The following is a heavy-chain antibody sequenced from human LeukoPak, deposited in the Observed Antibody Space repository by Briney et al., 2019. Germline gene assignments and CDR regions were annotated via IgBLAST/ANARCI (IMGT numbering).Heavy chain of an antibody. D-gene: IGHD1-7*01. CDR3: ARDGITGTTAGMDV. CDR2: INHSGST. Sequence: SATLSLPCAVYGGSFSGYYWSWLRQPPGKGLEWIGEINHSGSTNYNPSLKSRVTISVDTSKNQFSLKLSSVTAADTAVYYCARDGITGTTAGMDVWGQGTTVTVSS. J-gene: IGHJ6*02. CDR1: GGSFSGYY. V-gene: IGHV4-34*01.